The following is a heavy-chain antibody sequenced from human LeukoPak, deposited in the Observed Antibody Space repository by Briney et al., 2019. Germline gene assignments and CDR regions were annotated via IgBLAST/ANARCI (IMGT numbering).Heavy chain of an antibody. Sequence: SETLSLTCAVDGGSFSGNYWSWIRQPPGNVREWVGEIIQKRGTGLGSSSYNPSPKRRVTISVATSRNQFSLTLNSVTAAETAVYYCARGPREAEPGILGYSYYYYGLDVWGQGTTVTVSS. CDR3: ARGPREAEPGILGYSYYYYGLDV. V-gene: IGHV4-34*01. D-gene: IGHD6-13*01. CDR1: GGSFSGNY. J-gene: IGHJ6*02. CDR2: IIQKRGTGLGSS.